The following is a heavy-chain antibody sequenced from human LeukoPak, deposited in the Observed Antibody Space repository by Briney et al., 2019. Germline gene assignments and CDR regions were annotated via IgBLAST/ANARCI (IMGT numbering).Heavy chain of an antibody. Sequence: TGGSLRLSCAASGFTFSSYAMHWVRQAPGKGLEWVAVISYDGSNKYYADSVKGRFTISRDNSKNTLYLQMNSLRAEDTAVYYYARDTNPYSSGWYLDYWGQGTLVTVSS. J-gene: IGHJ4*02. D-gene: IGHD6-19*01. CDR2: ISYDGSNK. V-gene: IGHV3-30*04. CDR3: ARDTNPYSSGWYLDY. CDR1: GFTFSSYA.